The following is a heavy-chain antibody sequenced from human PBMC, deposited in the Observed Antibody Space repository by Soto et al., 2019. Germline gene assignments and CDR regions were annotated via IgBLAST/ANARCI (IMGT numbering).Heavy chain of an antibody. D-gene: IGHD3-3*01. J-gene: IGHJ4*02. CDR3: AKVLGYDFWSGYPFDY. Sequence: EVQLLESGGGLVQPGGSLRLSCAASGFTFSSYAMSWVRQAPGKGLEWVSGIRGSGSTTYYADSVKGRFTISRDNSENTLYQQMNSLRAEDTAVYYCAKVLGYDFWSGYPFDYWGQGTLVTVSS. V-gene: IGHV3-23*01. CDR1: GFTFSSYA. CDR2: IRGSGSTT.